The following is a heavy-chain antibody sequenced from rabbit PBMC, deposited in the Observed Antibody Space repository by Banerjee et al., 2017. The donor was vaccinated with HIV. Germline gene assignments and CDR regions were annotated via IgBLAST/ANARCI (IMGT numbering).Heavy chain of an antibody. CDR1: GFDFSSYW. J-gene: IGHJ6*01. CDR2: INTSSGNT. CDR3: AREKDGGALGNVDL. D-gene: IGHD2-1*01. Sequence: QEQLEESGGGLVQPEGSLTLTCKASGFDFSSYWMSWVRQAPGKGLEWIACINTSSGNTVYATWAKGRLTISKTASTTVTLQMTSLTAADTATYFCAREKDGGALGNVDLWGRGTLVTVS. V-gene: IGHV1S45*01.